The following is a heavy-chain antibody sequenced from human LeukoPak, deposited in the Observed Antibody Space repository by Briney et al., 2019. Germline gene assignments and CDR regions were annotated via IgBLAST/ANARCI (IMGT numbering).Heavy chain of an antibody. Sequence: GGSLRLSCAASGFTFSSYGMHWVRQAPGKGLEWVAFIRYDGSNKYYADSVKGRFTISRDNSKNTLYLQMNSLRAEDTAVYYCARRVFRMVRGVYFDYWGQGTLVTVSS. D-gene: IGHD3-10*01. CDR3: ARRVFRMVRGVYFDY. J-gene: IGHJ4*02. CDR2: IRYDGSNK. CDR1: GFTFSSYG. V-gene: IGHV3-30*02.